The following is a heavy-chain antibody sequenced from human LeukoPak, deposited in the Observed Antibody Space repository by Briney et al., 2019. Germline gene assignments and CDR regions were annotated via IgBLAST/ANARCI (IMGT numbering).Heavy chain of an antibody. Sequence: GGSLRLSCAASGFTFSSYSMNWVRQAPGKGLEWVSSISSSSSYIYYADSVKGRFTISRDNAKNSLYLQMNSLRAEDTAVYYCASLRYFDWLLLGFDYWGQGTLVAVSS. CDR1: GFTFSSYS. J-gene: IGHJ4*02. CDR2: ISSSSSYI. CDR3: ASLRYFDWLLLGFDY. D-gene: IGHD3-9*01. V-gene: IGHV3-21*01.